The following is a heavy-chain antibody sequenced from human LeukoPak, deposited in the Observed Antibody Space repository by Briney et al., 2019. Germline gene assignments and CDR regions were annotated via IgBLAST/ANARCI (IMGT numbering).Heavy chain of an antibody. CDR1: GFTFSGFW. J-gene: IGHJ3*01. CDR2: INSDGSEG. CDR3: ARSSYSSSSSV. Sequence: GGSLRLSCAVSGFTFSGFWMSWSRQAPGKGLEWVASINSDGSEGYYADVVKGRFTISRGNAKNSLYLQINSLRAEDTAVYYCARSSYSSSSSVWGQGTMVTVSS. D-gene: IGHD6-6*01. V-gene: IGHV3-7*03.